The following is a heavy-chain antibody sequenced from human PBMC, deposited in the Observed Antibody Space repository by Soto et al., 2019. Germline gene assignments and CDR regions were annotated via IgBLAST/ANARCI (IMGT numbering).Heavy chain of an antibody. CDR1: GFTFSSYW. Sequence: PGGSLRLSCAASGFTFSSYWMSWVRQAPGKGLEWVANIKQDGSEKYYVDSVKGRFTISRDNAKNSLYLQMDSLRAEDTAVYYCARNLPYYYYYYMDVWGKGTTVTVSS. V-gene: IGHV3-7*01. CDR2: IKQDGSEK. CDR3: ARNLPYYYYYYMDV. J-gene: IGHJ6*03.